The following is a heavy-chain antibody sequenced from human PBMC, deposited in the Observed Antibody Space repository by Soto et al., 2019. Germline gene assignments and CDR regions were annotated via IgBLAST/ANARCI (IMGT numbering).Heavy chain of an antibody. Sequence: LRLSCAASGFSFSTYEMNWVRQAPGKGLEWVSYISKNGIDIYYADSVKGRFTISRDNANNSLFLQMNSLRAEDTAVYYCAPRKSGSFNIGAFDIWGQGTMVTVS. D-gene: IGHD3-10*01. CDR1: GFSFSTYE. CDR3: APRKSGSFNIGAFDI. CDR2: ISKNGIDI. J-gene: IGHJ3*02. V-gene: IGHV3-48*03.